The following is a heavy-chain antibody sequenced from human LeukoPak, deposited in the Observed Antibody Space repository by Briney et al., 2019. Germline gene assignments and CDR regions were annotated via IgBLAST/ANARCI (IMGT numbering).Heavy chain of an antibody. CDR2: IYSGGST. CDR3: TRAAVGATGDYYGMDV. Sequence: GGSLRLSCAVSGFAVSSNYTTWVRQEPGKGLEWVSLIYSGGSTYYADSVKGRFTISRDNSKNTLYLQMNSLRAEDTAVYYCTRAAVGATGDYYGMDVWGQGTTVTVSS. J-gene: IGHJ6*02. CDR1: GFAVSSNY. V-gene: IGHV3-66*01. D-gene: IGHD1-26*01.